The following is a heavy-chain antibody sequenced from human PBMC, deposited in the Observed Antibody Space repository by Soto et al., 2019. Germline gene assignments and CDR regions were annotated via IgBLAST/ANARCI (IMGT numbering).Heavy chain of an antibody. V-gene: IGHV5-51*01. J-gene: IGHJ6*02. D-gene: IGHD6-25*01. CDR3: ARPPYPGIAAAGPGRDYYYYGMDV. Sequence: GESLKISCKGSGYSFTSYWIGWVRQMPGKGLEWMGIIYPGDSDTRYSPSFQGQVTISADKSISTAYLQWSSLKASDPAMYYCARPPYPGIAAAGPGRDYYYYGMDVWGQGTTVTVSS. CDR2: IYPGDSDT. CDR1: GYSFTSYW.